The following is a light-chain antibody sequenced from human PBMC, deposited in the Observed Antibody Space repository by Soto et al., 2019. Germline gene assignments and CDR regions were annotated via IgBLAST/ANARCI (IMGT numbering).Light chain of an antibody. CDR1: QSISSW. CDR2: DAS. CDR3: QQYNSYPLA. Sequence: DIQMTKSPSTLSASVGDRVTITCRASQSISSWLAWYQQKPGKAPKLLIYDASSLESGVPSRFSGSGSGTEFTLTISSLQPDDFATYYCQQYNSYPLAFGQGTRLEIK. J-gene: IGKJ5*01. V-gene: IGKV1-5*01.